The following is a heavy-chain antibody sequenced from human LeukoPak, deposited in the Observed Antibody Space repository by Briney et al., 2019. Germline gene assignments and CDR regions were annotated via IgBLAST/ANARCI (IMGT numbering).Heavy chain of an antibody. D-gene: IGHD5-18*01. Sequence: SETLSLTCTVSGGSISSSSYYWGWIRQPPGKGLEWIGSIYYSGSTYYNPSLKSRVTISVDTSKNQFSLELSSVTAADTAVYYCARQPQLWLQYYFDYWGQGTLVTVSS. CDR2: IYYSGST. J-gene: IGHJ4*02. CDR1: GGSISSSSYY. V-gene: IGHV4-39*01. CDR3: ARQPQLWLQYYFDY.